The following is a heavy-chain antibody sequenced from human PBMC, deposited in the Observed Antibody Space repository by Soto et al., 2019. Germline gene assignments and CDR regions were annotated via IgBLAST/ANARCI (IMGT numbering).Heavy chain of an antibody. D-gene: IGHD1-20*01. CDR3: ARGKYNWNYYYYYMDV. Sequence: SETLSLTCTVSGVSISSGGYYWSWIRQHPGKGLEWIGYIYYSGSTYYNPSLKSRVTISVDTSKNQFSLKLSSVTAADTAVYYCARGKYNWNYYYYYMDVWGKGTTVTVSS. J-gene: IGHJ6*03. CDR1: GVSISSGGYY. V-gene: IGHV4-31*03. CDR2: IYYSGST.